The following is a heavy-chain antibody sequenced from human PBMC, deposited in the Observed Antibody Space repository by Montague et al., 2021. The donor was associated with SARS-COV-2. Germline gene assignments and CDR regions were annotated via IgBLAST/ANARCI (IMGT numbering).Heavy chain of an antibody. Sequence: SLRLSCAASGFDFNGYALHWVRQAPGQGLEWVALISYEGSMKFYADPVKGRFTISRDSSKNTLYLDMNNLSPEDTAVYYCARPPSLHAFHLNGFYSLASWGRGTLVTVSS. CDR1: GFDFNGYA. V-gene: IGHV3-30*04. CDR2: ISYEGSMK. CDR3: ARPPSLHAFHLNGFYSLAS. D-gene: IGHD3-9*01. J-gene: IGHJ4*02.